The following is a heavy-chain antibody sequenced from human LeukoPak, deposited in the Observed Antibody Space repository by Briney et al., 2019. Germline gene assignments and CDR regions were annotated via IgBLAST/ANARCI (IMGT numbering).Heavy chain of an antibody. Sequence: GGSLRLSCAASGFSFSNHAMSWVRQAPGKGLEWVSGISENGGSTPYADSVKGRFIISRDNSENTVYLQMNNLRGEDTAIYYCAGRITGYSSGYVFWGQGTLVTVSS. V-gene: IGHV3-23*01. CDR1: GFSFSNHA. CDR2: ISENGGST. CDR3: AGRITGYSSGYVF. J-gene: IGHJ4*02. D-gene: IGHD5-18*01.